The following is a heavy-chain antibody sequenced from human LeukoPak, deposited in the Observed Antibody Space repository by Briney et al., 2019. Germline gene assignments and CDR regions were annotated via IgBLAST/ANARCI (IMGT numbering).Heavy chain of an antibody. J-gene: IGHJ4*02. CDR1: GLTFDKTW. V-gene: IGHV3-74*01. CDR3: VKDVGGSYAFDY. CDR2: IKNDGITT. Sequence: GGSLGLSCAASGLTFDKTWMHWIRQAPGKGLVWVSRIKNDGITTTYADSVKGRFTISRDNSKNTLHLQMSTLRAEDTALYYCVKDVGGSYAFDYWGQGILVTVAS. D-gene: IGHD1-26*01.